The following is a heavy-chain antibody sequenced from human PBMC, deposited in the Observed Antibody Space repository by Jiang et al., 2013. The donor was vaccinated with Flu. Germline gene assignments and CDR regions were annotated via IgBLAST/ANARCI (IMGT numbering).Heavy chain of an antibody. J-gene: IGHJ5*02. D-gene: IGHD4-17*01. CDR2: IYYSGST. V-gene: IGHV4-31*03. CDR3: ARDRESRPYDYGDYFWFDP. CDR1: GGSISSGGYY. Sequence: SGSGLVKPSQTLSLTCTVSGGSISSGGYYWSWIRQHPGKGLEWIGYIYYSGSTYYNPSLKSRVTISVDTSKNQFSLKLSSVTAADTAVYYCARDRESRPYDYGDYFWFDPWGQGTLVTVSS.